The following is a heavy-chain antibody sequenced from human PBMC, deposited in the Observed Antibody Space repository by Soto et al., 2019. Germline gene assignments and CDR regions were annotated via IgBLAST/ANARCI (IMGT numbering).Heavy chain of an antibody. V-gene: IGHV3-74*01. CDR2: LNGDGSTT. D-gene: IGHD3-22*01. CDR1: GFTFSSYW. J-gene: IGHJ4*02. Sequence: PGGSLRLSCAASGFTFSSYWMHWVRQAPGKGLVWVSRLNGDGSTTNYADSVKDRFIISRDNAKNMLYLEMNSLRAEDTAVYYCARPRYDGSGTPFDHWGQGTLVTVSS. CDR3: ARPRYDGSGTPFDH.